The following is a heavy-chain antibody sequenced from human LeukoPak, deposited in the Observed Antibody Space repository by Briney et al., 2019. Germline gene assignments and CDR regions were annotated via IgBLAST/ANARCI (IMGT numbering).Heavy chain of an antibody. J-gene: IGHJ6*03. CDR2: MNPNSGIT. CDR3: ARGGSRRSYYYYMDV. D-gene: IGHD1-26*01. Sequence: GASVKVSCKASGGTFSSYAINWVRQATGQGLEWMGWMNPNSGITGYAQKFQGRVTITRNTSISTAYMELSSLRSEDTAVYYRARGGSRRSYYYYMDVWGKGTTVTVSS. CDR1: GGTFSSYA. V-gene: IGHV1-8*03.